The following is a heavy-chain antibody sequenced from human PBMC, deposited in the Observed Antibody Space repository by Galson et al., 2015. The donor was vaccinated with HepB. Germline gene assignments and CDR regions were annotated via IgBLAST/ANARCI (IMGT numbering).Heavy chain of an antibody. CDR2: IRGKAYGGTA. D-gene: IGHD1-26*01. V-gene: IGHV3-49*04. CDR3: SSRLVGANFAFDY. CDR1: GFRFGDYA. Sequence: SLRLSCAGSGFRFGDYAMTWVRQAPGRGLEWVGFIRGKAYGGTANYAASVKGRFTISRDDSKSVAYLQMDSLKTEDTALYYCSSRLVGANFAFDYWGQGTLVTVSS. J-gene: IGHJ4*02.